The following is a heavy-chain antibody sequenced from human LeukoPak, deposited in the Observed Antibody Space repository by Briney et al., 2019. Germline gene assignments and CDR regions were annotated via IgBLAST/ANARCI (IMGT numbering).Heavy chain of an antibody. D-gene: IGHD3-3*01. J-gene: IGHJ3*02. CDR3: ARVVDYDFWSGYSTDAFDI. Sequence: PSQTLSLTCTVSGGSINSGGYYWRWIRQHPGKGLEWIGYIYYSGSTYYNPSLKSRVTISVDTSKNQFSLKLSSVTAADTAVYYCARVVDYDFWSGYSTDAFDIWGQGTMVTVSS. V-gene: IGHV4-31*03. CDR2: IYYSGST. CDR1: GGSINSGGYY.